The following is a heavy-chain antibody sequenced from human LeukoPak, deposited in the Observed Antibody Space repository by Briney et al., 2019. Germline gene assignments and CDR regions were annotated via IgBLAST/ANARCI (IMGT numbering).Heavy chain of an antibody. CDR2: IYYSGST. Sequence: PSETLSLTCTVSGGSISSYYWSWIRQPPGKGLEWIGYIYYSGSTNYNPSLKSRVTISVDTSKNQFSLKLSSVTAADTAVYYCALYSYGPYYYYYYGMDVWGQGTTVTVSS. CDR3: ALYSYGPYYYYYYGMDV. J-gene: IGHJ6*02. CDR1: GGSISSYY. V-gene: IGHV4-59*01. D-gene: IGHD5-18*01.